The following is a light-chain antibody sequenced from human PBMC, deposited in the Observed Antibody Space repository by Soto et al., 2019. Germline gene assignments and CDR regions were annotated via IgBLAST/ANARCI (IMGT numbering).Light chain of an antibody. J-gene: IGKJ1*01. CDR1: QSIGTW. CDR3: QQYNSFPWT. Sequence: DIQMTQSPSTLSASVGDRVTITCRASQSIGTWLAWYQQKPGKAPKLLIYDASSVESGVPSRFSGSRSETEFTLTIRNLQPDDFATYYCQQYNSFPWTFGLGTKVDIK. CDR2: DAS. V-gene: IGKV1-5*01.